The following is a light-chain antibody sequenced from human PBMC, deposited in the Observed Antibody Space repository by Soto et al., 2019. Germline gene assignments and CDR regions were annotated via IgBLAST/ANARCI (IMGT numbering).Light chain of an antibody. V-gene: IGKV3-15*01. CDR3: QQYNNWPLT. Sequence: EIVMTQSPATLSVSPGETATLSCRASQSLTSYLAWYQQKPDQAPRLLIYGISTRATAIPARFSGSGSGTEFTLTISSLQSEEFGVYYCQQYNNWPLTFGGGTKVEI. J-gene: IGKJ4*01. CDR2: GIS. CDR1: QSLTSY.